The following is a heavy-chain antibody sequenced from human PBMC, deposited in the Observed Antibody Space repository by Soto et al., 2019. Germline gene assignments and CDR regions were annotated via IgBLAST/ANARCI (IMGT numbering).Heavy chain of an antibody. CDR3: AKWSYSSSAPYYYYGMDV. D-gene: IGHD6-6*01. V-gene: IGHV4-38-2*01. Sequence: SETLSLTCLVSDFPISSPYSWGWIRQPPGRGLEWIGSISHSGTTSYSPSLTSRLSISVDTSKNQVSLKLTSVTAADTAVYYCAKWSYSSSAPYYYYGMDVWGQGTTVTVSS. J-gene: IGHJ6*02. CDR2: ISHSGTT. CDR1: DFPISSPYS.